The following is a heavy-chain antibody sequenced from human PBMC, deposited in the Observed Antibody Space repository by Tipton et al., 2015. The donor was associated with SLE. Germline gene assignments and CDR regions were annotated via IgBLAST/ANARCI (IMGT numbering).Heavy chain of an antibody. CDR2: MSYDEINE. CDR3: VKDRRLSGWYFDY. J-gene: IGHJ4*02. V-gene: IGHV3-30*04. Sequence: SLRLSCAASGFTFSSYAMSWVRQAPGKGLEWVSFMSYDEINEYYADSVKGRFTISRDNSKNTLYLQMNSLRPEDTAVYYCVKDRRLSGWYFDYWGQGTLVTVSS. D-gene: IGHD6-19*01. CDR1: GFTFSSYA.